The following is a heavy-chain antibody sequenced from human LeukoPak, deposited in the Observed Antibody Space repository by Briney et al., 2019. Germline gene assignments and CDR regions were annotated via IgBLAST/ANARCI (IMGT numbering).Heavy chain of an antibody. CDR2: ISGSGGST. D-gene: IGHD6-19*01. CDR1: GFTFSSYA. V-gene: IGHV3-23*01. CDR3: ARGYSSGKGNAFDI. Sequence: GGSLRLSCAASGFTFSSYAMSWVRQAPGKGLEWVSTISGSGGSTYYADSAKGRFTISRDNSKNTLYLQMNSLRAEDTAVYYCARGYSSGKGNAFDIWGQGTMVTVSS. J-gene: IGHJ3*02.